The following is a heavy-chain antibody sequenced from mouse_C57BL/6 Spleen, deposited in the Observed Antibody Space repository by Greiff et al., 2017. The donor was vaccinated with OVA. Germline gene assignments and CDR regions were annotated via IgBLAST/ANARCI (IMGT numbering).Heavy chain of an antibody. CDR3: ARGGLYAMDD. J-gene: IGHJ4*01. Sequence: QVQLQQPGAELVRPGTSVKLSCKASGYTFTSYWMHWVKQRPGQGLEWIGVIDPSDSYTNYNQKFKGKATLTVDTSSSTAYMQLSSLTSEDSAVYYCARGGLYAMDDWGQGTSVTVSS. CDR2: IDPSDSYT. CDR1: GYTFTSYW. V-gene: IGHV1-59*01.